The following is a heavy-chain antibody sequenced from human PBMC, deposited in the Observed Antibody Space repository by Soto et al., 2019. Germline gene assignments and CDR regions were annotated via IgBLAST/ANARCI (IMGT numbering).Heavy chain of an antibody. CDR1: GYTFSSYD. Sequence: QVQLAQSGAEVRKPWSSVKVSCKTSGYTFSSYDINWVRQADGQGLERMGWMNPRTGKPGYAQQFQGRITMTMDTHISTAYIELTSLTSDDTAVYDCARGGYCSHGVCYVWLYQWGQGTLVTVSS. CDR3: ARGGYCSHGVCYVWLYQ. V-gene: IGHV1-8*01. CDR2: MNPRTGKP. J-gene: IGHJ4*02. D-gene: IGHD2-8*01.